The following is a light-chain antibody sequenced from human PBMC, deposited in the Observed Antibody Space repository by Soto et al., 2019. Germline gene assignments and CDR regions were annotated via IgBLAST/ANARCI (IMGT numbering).Light chain of an antibody. V-gene: IGKV3-20*01. Sequence: EMVLTQTPCTLSLSPGDRATLSCRASQSVTNKYFAWYKQKTCQAPRLLIYGASRRATGIPDRLSGSGSGTDLDLTISRLEPEDFAVYHGQKYGSLTYTFGPGTKVEIK. CDR1: QSVTNKY. CDR2: GAS. J-gene: IGKJ2*01. CDR3: QKYGSLTYT.